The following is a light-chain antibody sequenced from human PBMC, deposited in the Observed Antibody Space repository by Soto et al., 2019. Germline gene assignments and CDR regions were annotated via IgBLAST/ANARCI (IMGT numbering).Light chain of an antibody. V-gene: IGKV3-20*01. CDR2: GAS. Sequence: EIVLTQSPGTLSLSPGERATLSCRASQSVSSSYLAWYQQKPGQAPRPLIYGASSRAIDIPDRFSGSGSGTDFTLTISRLEPEDFAVYYCQQYGSSPWTFGQGTKVDIK. CDR3: QQYGSSPWT. J-gene: IGKJ1*01. CDR1: QSVSSSY.